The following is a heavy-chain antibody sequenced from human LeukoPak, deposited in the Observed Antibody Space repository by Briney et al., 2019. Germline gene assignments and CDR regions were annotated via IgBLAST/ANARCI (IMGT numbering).Heavy chain of an antibody. Sequence: PSETLSLTGTVSGGSSSSYYWSWIRQPAGKGLEWIGRIYTSGSTNYNPSLKSRVTMPVDTSKNQFSLKLSSVTAADTAVYYCARDDYSDAFDIWGQGTMVTVSS. CDR2: IYTSGST. J-gene: IGHJ3*02. CDR1: GGSSSSYY. CDR3: ARDDYSDAFDI. D-gene: IGHD4-11*01. V-gene: IGHV4-4*07.